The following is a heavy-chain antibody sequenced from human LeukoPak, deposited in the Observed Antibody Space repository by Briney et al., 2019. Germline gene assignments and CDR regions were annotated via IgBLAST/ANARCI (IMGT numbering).Heavy chain of an antibody. Sequence: GESLQISCKGSGYSFTSYWIGWVRQMPGKGLEGMGIIYPGDSDTRYSPSFQGQVTIYADKSISTAYVQWSSLKASDTAMYYCARHRPYYDYVWGSYRSFYYGMDVWGQGTTVTVSS. CDR3: ARHRPYYDYVWGSYRSFYYGMDV. D-gene: IGHD3-16*02. J-gene: IGHJ6*02. V-gene: IGHV5-51*01. CDR2: IYPGDSDT. CDR1: GYSFTSYW.